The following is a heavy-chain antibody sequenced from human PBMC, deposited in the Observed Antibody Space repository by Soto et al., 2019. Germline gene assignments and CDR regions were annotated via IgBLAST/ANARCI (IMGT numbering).Heavy chain of an antibody. CDR3: ARRCSSTSCYLYGMGV. V-gene: IGHV5-10-1*01. D-gene: IGHD2-2*01. CDR1: GDSFTSYW. Sequence: GESLKDSCKGSGDSFTSYWISWVRQMPGKGLEWMGRIDPSDSYTNYSPSFQGHVTISADKSISTAYLQWSSLKASDTAMYYYARRCSSTSCYLYGMGVWGQGNTVTVAS. CDR2: IDPSDSYT. J-gene: IGHJ6*02.